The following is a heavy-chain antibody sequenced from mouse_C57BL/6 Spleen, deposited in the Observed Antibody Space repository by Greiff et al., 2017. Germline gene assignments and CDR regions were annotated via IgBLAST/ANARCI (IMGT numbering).Heavy chain of an antibody. V-gene: IGHV7-3*01. CDR3: ARSPYSRGAMDY. CDR2: IRNKANGYTT. CDR1: GFTFTDYY. J-gene: IGHJ4*01. Sequence: EVMLVESGGGLVQPGGSLSLSCAASGFTFTDYYMSWVRQPPGKALEWLGFIRNKANGYTTEYSASLKGRFTISSDNSQSILYLQMNALRAEDSATYYCARSPYSRGAMDYWGQGTSVTVSS.